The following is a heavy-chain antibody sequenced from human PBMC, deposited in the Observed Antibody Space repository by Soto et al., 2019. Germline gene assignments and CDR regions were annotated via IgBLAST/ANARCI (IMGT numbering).Heavy chain of an antibody. CDR3: ARTGTVKYAFDY. CDR2: INPNSGGT. CDR1: GYTFTGYY. Sequence: ASVKVSCKASGYTFTGYYMHWVRQAPGQGREWMGWINPNSGGTNYAQTFQGRVTMTRDTSISTAYMELSRLRSDDTAVYYCARTGTVKYAFDYWGHRTLITVS. J-gene: IGHJ4*01. V-gene: IGHV1-2*02. D-gene: IGHD1-1*01.